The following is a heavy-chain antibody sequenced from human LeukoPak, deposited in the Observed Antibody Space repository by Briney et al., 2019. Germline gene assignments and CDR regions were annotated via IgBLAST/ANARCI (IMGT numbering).Heavy chain of an antibody. J-gene: IGHJ4*02. CDR1: GFTFSSYA. D-gene: IGHD3-10*01. CDR3: ATSGFGSGSYYAAFDY. Sequence: EVSLRLSCAASGFTFSSYAMSWVRQAPGKGLEWVSVINHSGGSTYYADSVRGRFTISRDNSKNTMYLQMNSLRAEDTAVYYCATSGFGSGSYYAAFDYWGQGTLVTVSS. V-gene: IGHV3-23*01. CDR2: INHSGGST.